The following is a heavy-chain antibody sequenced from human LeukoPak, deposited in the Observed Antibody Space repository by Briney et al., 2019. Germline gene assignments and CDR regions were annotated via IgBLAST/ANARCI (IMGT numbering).Heavy chain of an antibody. D-gene: IGHD3-10*01. CDR3: AAHGSGSYGYFQH. V-gene: IGHV4-61*08. J-gene: IGHJ1*01. Sequence: PSETLSLTCTVSGGSISSGGYYWSWIRQPPGKGLEWIGYIYYSGSTNYNPSLKSRVTISVDTSKNQFSLKLSSVTAADTAVYYCAAHGSGSYGYFQHWGQGTLVTVSS. CDR1: GGSISSGGYY. CDR2: IYYSGST.